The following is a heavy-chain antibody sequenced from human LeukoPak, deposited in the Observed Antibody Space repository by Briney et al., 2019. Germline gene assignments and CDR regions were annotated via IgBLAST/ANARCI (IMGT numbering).Heavy chain of an antibody. CDR3: ARDLNKYYYDSSCYYYGY. J-gene: IGHJ4*02. V-gene: IGHV3-11*01. CDR1: GFTFSDYY. Sequence: PAGTLSLSCAASGFTFSDYYLSWIRQAPGKGLEWVAYISSSGSTIYYADSVKGRFTISRDNAKNSLYLQMNSLRADDTAGYYCARDLNKYYYDSSCYYYGYWGQGTLVTVSS. D-gene: IGHD3-22*01. CDR2: ISSSGSTI.